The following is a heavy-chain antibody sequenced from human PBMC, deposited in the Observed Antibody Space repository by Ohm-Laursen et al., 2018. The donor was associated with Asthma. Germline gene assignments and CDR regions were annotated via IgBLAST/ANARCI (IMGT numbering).Heavy chain of an antibody. CDR2: IYYSGST. CDR1: GGSISSGDYY. D-gene: IGHD1-26*01. CDR3: VRSRDSGSSNWFDP. J-gene: IGHJ5*02. Sequence: TLSLTCTVSGGSISSGDYYWSWIRQPPGKGLEWIGYIYYSGSTYYNPSLKSRVTISVDTSKNQFSLKLSSVTAADTAVYYCVRSRDSGSSNWFDPWGQGTLVTVSS. V-gene: IGHV4-30-4*01.